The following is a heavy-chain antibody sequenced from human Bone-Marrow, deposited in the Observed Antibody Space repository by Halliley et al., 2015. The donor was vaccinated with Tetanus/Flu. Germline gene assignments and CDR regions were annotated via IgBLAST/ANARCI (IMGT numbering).Heavy chain of an antibody. CDR1: DGSISGYY. CDR3: ARHYRHWLFDY. J-gene: IGHJ4*02. Sequence: TLSLTCTISDGSISGYYWSWIRQAPEKGLEWIGYIHYSGDTNYNPSLKSRVTISVDTSKNQFSLKLTSVTAADTAVYYCARHYRHWLFDYWGQGTLVTVSS. CDR2: IHYSGDT. V-gene: IGHV4-59*01. D-gene: IGHD3-16*02.